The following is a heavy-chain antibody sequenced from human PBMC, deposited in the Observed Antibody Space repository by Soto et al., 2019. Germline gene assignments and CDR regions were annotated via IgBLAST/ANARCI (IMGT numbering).Heavy chain of an antibody. D-gene: IGHD2-21*02. V-gene: IGHV1-3*05. CDR2: INAGNGNT. Sequence: QVQLVQSGAEEKKPGASVKVSCKASGYTFTSYAMHWVRQAPGQRLEWMGWINAGNGNTKYSQKLQGRVTITRDTSATTDYMELSSLRSEDTEVYYCARSIVVVTALDYWGHGALVTVSS. CDR3: ARSIVVVTALDY. J-gene: IGHJ4*01. CDR1: GYTFTSYA.